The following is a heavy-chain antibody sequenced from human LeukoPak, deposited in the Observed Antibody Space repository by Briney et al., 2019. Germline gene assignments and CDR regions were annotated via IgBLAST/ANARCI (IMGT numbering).Heavy chain of an antibody. Sequence: GGSLRLSCAASGFTFSDYYMSWIRQAPGKGLEWVSYISSSGSTIYYADSVKGRFTVSRDNAKNSLYLQMNSLRAEDTAVYYCASPSIAARRYYYYYMDVWGKGTTVTVSS. J-gene: IGHJ6*03. CDR2: ISSSGSTI. D-gene: IGHD6-6*01. CDR3: ASPSIAARRYYYYYMDV. V-gene: IGHV3-11*04. CDR1: GFTFSDYY.